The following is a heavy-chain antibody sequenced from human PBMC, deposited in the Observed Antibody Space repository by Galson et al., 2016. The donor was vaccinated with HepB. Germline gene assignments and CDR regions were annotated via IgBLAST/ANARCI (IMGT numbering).Heavy chain of an antibody. CDR3: VRPNYYDGSGRKLFYFDS. CDR2: ISSSGST. J-gene: IGHJ4*02. V-gene: IGHV4-39*01. Sequence: ETLSLTCTVSGGSISSSSYYWGLIRQPPGKGMEWIGSISSSGSTYYNPSLKSRVTLSVDKSRNQFSLRLRSVSAADTAVYYCVRPNYYDGSGRKLFYFDSWGQGMLVTVSS. CDR1: GGSISSSSYY. D-gene: IGHD3-22*01.